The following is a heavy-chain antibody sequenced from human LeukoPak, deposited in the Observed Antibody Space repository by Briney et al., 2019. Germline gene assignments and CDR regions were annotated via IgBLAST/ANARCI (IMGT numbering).Heavy chain of an antibody. D-gene: IGHD3-9*01. CDR1: GGTFSSYA. J-gene: IGHJ4*02. V-gene: IGHV1-69*05. Sequence: ASVKVSCKASGGTFSSYAISWVRQAPGQGLEWMGGIIPILGTANYAQKFQGRVTITTDESTSTAYMELSSLRSEDTAVYYCARHPFLTGSPFDYWGQGTLVTVSS. CDR2: IIPILGTA. CDR3: ARHPFLTGSPFDY.